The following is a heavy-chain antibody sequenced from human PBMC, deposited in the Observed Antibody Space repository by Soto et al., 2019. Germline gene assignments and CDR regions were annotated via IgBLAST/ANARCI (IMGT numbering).Heavy chain of an antibody. CDR3: AREIQLVHFYDY. CDR2: INPNSGGT. J-gene: IGHJ4*02. V-gene: IGHV1-2*02. D-gene: IGHD6-13*01. CDR1: GYTFTGYY. Sequence: ASVKVSCKASGYTFTGYYMHWVRQAPGQGLEWMGWINPNSGGTNYAQKFQGRATMTRDTSISTAYMELSRLRSDDTAVYYCAREIQLVHFYDYWGQGPLVTVSS.